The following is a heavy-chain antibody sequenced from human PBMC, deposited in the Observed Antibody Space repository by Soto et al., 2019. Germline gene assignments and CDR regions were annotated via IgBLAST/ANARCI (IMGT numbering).Heavy chain of an antibody. Sequence: EVQLMESGRDWVQPGGSMRLSCATAGITVSAHDWQCVLQAPGTGLEWVSYISTSGNMKTYADSVKGRFTIARENAKNSLYLQMNILRVEDTAVYYRASNTPGMEDFDCWGQGTRVTVSS. V-gene: IGHV3-48*01. J-gene: IGHJ4*02. CDR3: ASNTPGMEDFDC. D-gene: IGHD1-1*01. CDR1: GITVSAHD. CDR2: ISTSGNMK.